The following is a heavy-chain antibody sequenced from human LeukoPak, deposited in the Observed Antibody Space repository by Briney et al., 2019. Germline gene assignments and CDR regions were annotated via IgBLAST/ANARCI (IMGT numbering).Heavy chain of an antibody. J-gene: IGHJ6*02. Sequence: GESLKISCKGSGYSFTSYCIGWVRQMPGKGLEWMGFIYPGDSDTRYSPSFQGQVTISADKSISTAYLQWSSLKASDTAMYYCARHHGGSYRYYYYYGMDVWGQGTTVTVSS. CDR2: IYPGDSDT. CDR3: ARHHGGSYRYYYYYGMDV. D-gene: IGHD1-26*01. V-gene: IGHV5-51*01. CDR1: GYSFTSYC.